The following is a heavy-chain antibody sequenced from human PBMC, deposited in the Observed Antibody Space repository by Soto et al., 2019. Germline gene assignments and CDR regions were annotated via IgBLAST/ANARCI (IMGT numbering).Heavy chain of an antibody. CDR2: IVVGSGNT. D-gene: IGHD3-22*01. J-gene: IGHJ4*02. Sequence: SVKGSCKASGFTFTSSAVQWGRQARVQRLEWIGWIVVGSGNTNYAQKFQERVTITRDMSTSTAYMELSSLRSEDTAVYYCAAYTYYYDSSGSPPFDYWGQGTLVTVSS. CDR1: GFTFTSSA. V-gene: IGHV1-58*01. CDR3: AAYTYYYDSSGSPPFDY.